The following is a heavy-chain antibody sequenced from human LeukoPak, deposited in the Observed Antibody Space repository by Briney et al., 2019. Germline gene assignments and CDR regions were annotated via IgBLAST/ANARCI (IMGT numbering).Heavy chain of an antibody. V-gene: IGHV3-23*01. CDR3: ARTSRDGYNYYFDY. Sequence: QPGGSLRLSCAASGFTFSSYAMSWVRQAPGKGLEWVSAISGSGGSTYYADSVKGRFTISRDNAKNSLYLQMNSLRAEDTAVYYCARTSRDGYNYYFDYWGQGTLVTVSS. D-gene: IGHD5-24*01. CDR1: GFTFSSYA. CDR2: ISGSGGST. J-gene: IGHJ4*02.